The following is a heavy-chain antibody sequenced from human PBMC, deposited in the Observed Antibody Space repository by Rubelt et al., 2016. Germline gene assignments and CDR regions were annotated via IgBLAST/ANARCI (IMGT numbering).Heavy chain of an antibody. Sequence: QVQLQESGPGLVKPSGTLSLTCGVSGGSISSNNWWGWVRQPPGKGLEWIGEIYRSGRTNYNPSLKSRVTISVDKSKNQFSLGLTSVTAADTAGDYCARDRASGSLTAWFDPWGQGTLVTVSS. CDR3: ARDRASGSLTAWFDP. V-gene: IGHV4-4*02. CDR1: GGSISSNNW. CDR2: IYRSGRT. D-gene: IGHD5-12*01. J-gene: IGHJ5*02.